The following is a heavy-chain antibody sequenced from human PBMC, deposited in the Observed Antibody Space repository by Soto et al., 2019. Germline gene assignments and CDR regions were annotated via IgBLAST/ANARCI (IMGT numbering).Heavy chain of an antibody. J-gene: IGHJ6*02. V-gene: IGHV3-30-3*01. CDR2: ISYDGSNK. D-gene: IGHD1-26*01. Sequence: PGGSLRLSCAASGFTFSSYAMHWVRQAPGKGLEWVAVISYDGSNKYYADSVKGRFTISRDNSKNTLYLQMNSLRAEDTAVYYCARGVYWEYYGMDVWGQGTTVTVSS. CDR3: ARGVYWEYYGMDV. CDR1: GFTFSSYA.